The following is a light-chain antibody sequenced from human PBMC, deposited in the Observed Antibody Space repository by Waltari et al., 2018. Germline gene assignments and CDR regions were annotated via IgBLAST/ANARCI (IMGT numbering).Light chain of an antibody. CDR1: GSNLGAGYD. Sequence: QSVLTQPPSVSGAPGQRVSISCTGSGSNLGAGYDVHWYQQHPGKAPILLIYGTSTRPPGVPDRFFGSQSGTSASLAITALQAEDEAEYYCQSYDTSLSVVFGGGTKLTVL. V-gene: IGLV1-40*01. J-gene: IGLJ2*01. CDR2: GTS. CDR3: QSYDTSLSVV.